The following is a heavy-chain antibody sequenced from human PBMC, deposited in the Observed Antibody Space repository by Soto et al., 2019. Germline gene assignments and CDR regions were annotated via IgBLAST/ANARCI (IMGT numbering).Heavy chain of an antibody. CDR3: AKDPSSSGYYWGLDY. Sequence: GGSLRLSCAASGFTFSSYGMHWVRQAPGKGLEWVAVISYDGSNKYYADSVKGRFTISRDNSKNTLYLQMNSLRAEDTAVYYCAKDPSSSGYYWGLDYWGQGTLVTVSS. D-gene: IGHD3-22*01. J-gene: IGHJ4*02. V-gene: IGHV3-30*18. CDR2: ISYDGSNK. CDR1: GFTFSSYG.